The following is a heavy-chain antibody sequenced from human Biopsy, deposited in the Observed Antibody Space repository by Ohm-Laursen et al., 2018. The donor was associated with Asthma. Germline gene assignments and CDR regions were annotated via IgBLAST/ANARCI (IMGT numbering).Heavy chain of an antibody. V-gene: IGHV1-2*06. CDR2: INPNGGAT. J-gene: IGHJ5*02. CDR3: ARVQKSPGDRWFDP. D-gene: IGHD7-27*01. CDR1: AHTFIGYH. Sequence: ASVKVSCNASAHTFIGYHLHWVRQAPGEGLEWMGRINPNGGATIYAQKFQGRVTMTRDTSISTAYMELSRLTSDDTAVYYCARVQKSPGDRWFDPWGQGTLVTVSS.